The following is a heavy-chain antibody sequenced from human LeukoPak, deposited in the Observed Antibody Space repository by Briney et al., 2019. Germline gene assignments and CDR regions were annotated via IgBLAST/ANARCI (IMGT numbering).Heavy chain of an antibody. J-gene: IGHJ6*03. D-gene: IGHD2-2*01. CDR3: ARLSINSCSSTSCRGYYYYYMDV. CDR1: GGSFSGYY. CDR2: INHSGST. Sequence: PSETLSLTCAVYGGSFSGYYWSWIRQPPGKGLEWIGEINHSGSTNYNPSLKSRVTISVDTSKNQFSLKLSSVTAADTAVYYCARLSINSCSSTSCRGYYYYYMDVWGKGTTVTISS. V-gene: IGHV4-34*01.